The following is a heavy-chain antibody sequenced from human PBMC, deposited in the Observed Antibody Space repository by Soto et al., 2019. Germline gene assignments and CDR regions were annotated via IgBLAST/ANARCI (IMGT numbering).Heavy chain of an antibody. J-gene: IGHJ6*02. D-gene: IGHD3-10*01. CDR3: ARDIYYGSGSYYFSYYGMDV. Sequence: QVPLVQSGAEVKKPGASVKVSCKASGYTFTSYAMHWVRQAPGQRLEWMGWINAGNGNTKYSQKFQGRVTITRDTSASTAYMELSSLRSEDTAVYYCARDIYYGSGSYYFSYYGMDVWGQGTTVTVSS. V-gene: IGHV1-3*01. CDR2: INAGNGNT. CDR1: GYTFTSYA.